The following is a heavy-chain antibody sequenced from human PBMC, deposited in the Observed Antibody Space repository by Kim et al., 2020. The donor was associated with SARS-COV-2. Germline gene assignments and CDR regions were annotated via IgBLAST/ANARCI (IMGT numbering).Heavy chain of an antibody. D-gene: IGHD2-15*01. CDR3: ARARLRVLIVVDCFVY. CDR1: GGSISSGGYY. J-gene: IGHJ4*02. Sequence: SETLSLTCTVSGGSISSGGYYWSWIRQHPGKGLEWIGYIYYSGSTYYNPSLKSRVTISVDTSKNQFSLKLSSVTAADTAVYYCARARLRVLIVVDCFVYWGQGTLVTVSS. V-gene: IGHV4-31*03. CDR2: IYYSGST.